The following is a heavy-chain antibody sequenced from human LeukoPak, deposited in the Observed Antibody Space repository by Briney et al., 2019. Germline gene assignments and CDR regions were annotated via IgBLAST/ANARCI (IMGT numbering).Heavy chain of an antibody. CDR3: ARPHYYYGSGSMNNFDY. J-gene: IGHJ4*02. D-gene: IGHD3-10*01. CDR1: GFTFSSYW. CDR2: IKQDGSEK. V-gene: IGHV3-7*01. Sequence: GGSLRLSCAASGFTFSSYWMSWVRQAPGKGLEWVANIKQDGSEKYYVDSVKGRFTISRDNAKNSLYLQMNSLRAEDTAVYYCARPHYYYGSGSMNNFDYWGQGTLVTVSS.